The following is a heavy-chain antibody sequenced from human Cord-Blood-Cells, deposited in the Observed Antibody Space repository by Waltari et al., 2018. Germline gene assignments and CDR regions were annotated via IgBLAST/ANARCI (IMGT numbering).Heavy chain of an antibody. CDR2: IYYSGIT. D-gene: IGHD3-16*01. CDR1: GGSISSSSYY. Sequence: QLQLQESGPGLVKPSETLSLTCTVSGGSISSSSYYWGWIRQPPGKGLEWIGSIYYSGITYYNPSLKSRVTISVDTSKNQFSLKLSSVTAADTAVYYCARVGAAGTTDAFDIWGQGTMVTVSS. J-gene: IGHJ3*02. V-gene: IGHV4-39*01. CDR3: ARVGAAGTTDAFDI.